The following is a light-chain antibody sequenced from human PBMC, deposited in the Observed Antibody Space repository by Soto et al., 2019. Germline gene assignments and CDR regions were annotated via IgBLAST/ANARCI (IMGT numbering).Light chain of an antibody. CDR1: XXXVGGFNY. CDR2: DVT. J-gene: IGLJ1*01. CDR3: NSYTSSSTYV. V-gene: IGLV2-14*03. Sequence: QSXLXXXXSXXXSPXXSXXXXXXGTXXXVGGFNYVSWYQQHPGKAPKLMIYDVTNRPSGVSYRFSGSKSGNTASLTISGLQAEDEADYYCNSYTSSSTYVFGTGTKLTVL.